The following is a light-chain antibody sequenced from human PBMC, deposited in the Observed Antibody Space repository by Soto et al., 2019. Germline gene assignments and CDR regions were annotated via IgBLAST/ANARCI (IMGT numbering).Light chain of an antibody. CDR2: EVT. CDR1: SSDVGGYNY. J-gene: IGLJ1*01. Sequence: QSVLTQPASVSGSPGQSITISCTGTSSDVGGYNYVSWYQHHPGKAPKLMIYEVTNRPSGVSIRFSGSKSGTTASLTISGLQAEDEADYYCLSFTSSFTYIFGTGTKATVL. CDR3: LSFTSSFTYI. V-gene: IGLV2-14*01.